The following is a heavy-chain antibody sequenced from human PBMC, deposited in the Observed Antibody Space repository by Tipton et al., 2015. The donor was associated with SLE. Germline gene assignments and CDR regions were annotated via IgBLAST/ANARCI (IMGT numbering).Heavy chain of an antibody. CDR1: GFTFSDYY. CDR2: ISTSGSYT. V-gene: IGHV3-11*06. CDR3: ARGRIFDWFFDL. J-gene: IGHJ2*01. Sequence: SLRLSCAASGFTFSDYYMNWIRQAPGKGLEWVSYISTSGSYTNYADSVKGRFTISRDNAKNSLYLQMNSLRAEDTAVYYCARGRIFDWFFDLWARGTLVTVSS.